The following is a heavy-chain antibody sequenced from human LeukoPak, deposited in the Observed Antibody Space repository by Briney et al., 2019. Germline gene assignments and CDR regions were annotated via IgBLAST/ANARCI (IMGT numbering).Heavy chain of an antibody. J-gene: IGHJ4*02. Sequence: GGSLRLSCAASGFTFSSYSMNWVRQAPGKGLEWVSSISSSSSYIYYADSVKGRFTISRDDAKNSLYLQMNSLRAEGTAVYYCARLTLIAVAGRMLDYWGQGTLVTVSS. D-gene: IGHD6-19*01. CDR3: ARLTLIAVAGRMLDY. V-gene: IGHV3-21*01. CDR1: GFTFSSYS. CDR2: ISSSSSYI.